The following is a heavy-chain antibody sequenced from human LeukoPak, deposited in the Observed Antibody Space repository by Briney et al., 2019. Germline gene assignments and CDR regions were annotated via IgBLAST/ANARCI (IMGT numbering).Heavy chain of an antibody. CDR2: ISGSGGGT. CDR1: GFTFSSYA. J-gene: IGHJ4*02. CDR3: VKDLGRYRNNCFDY. Sequence: PGGSLRLSCAASGFTFSSYATSSVRQAPEKGLEWVSTISGSGGGTYYADSVKGRFTIYRDDSKNTLYLQMNSLRAEDTAVYYCVKDLGRYRNNCFDYWGQGTLVTVSS. V-gene: IGHV3-23*01. D-gene: IGHD1-26*01.